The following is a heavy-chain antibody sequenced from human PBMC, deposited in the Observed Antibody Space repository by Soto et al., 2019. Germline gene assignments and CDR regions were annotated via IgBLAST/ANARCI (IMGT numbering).Heavy chain of an antibody. V-gene: IGHV1-18*01. CDR1: GYTFTSYG. CDR2: ISAYNGNT. Sequence: QVPLVQSGAEVKKPGASVKVSCKASGYTFTSYGISWVRQAPGQGLEWMGWISAYNGNTNYAQKLQGRVTMTTDTSTSTAYMALRSLRSDDTAVYYCARVGDSSSWYAYYYYYMDVWGKGTTVTVSS. CDR3: ARVGDSSSWYAYYYYYMDV. D-gene: IGHD6-13*01. J-gene: IGHJ6*03.